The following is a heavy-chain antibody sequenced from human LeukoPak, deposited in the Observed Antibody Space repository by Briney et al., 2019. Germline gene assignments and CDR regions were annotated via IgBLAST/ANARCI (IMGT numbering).Heavy chain of an antibody. CDR1: GFTFSSYW. J-gene: IGHJ4*02. D-gene: IGHD1-1*01. CDR3: ARESNEYYFDY. Sequence: GPLILSCAASGFTFSSYWMSWVRQAPGKGLEWVANIKQDGSEKYYVDSVKGRFTISRDNAKNSLYLQMNSLSAEDTAVYYCARESNEYYFDYWGQGTLVTVSS. V-gene: IGHV3-7*01. CDR2: IKQDGSEK.